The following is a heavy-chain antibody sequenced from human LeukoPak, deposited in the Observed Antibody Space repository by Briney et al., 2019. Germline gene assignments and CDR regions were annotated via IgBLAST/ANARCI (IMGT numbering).Heavy chain of an antibody. CDR2: IYYSGRT. J-gene: IGHJ4*02. D-gene: IGHD6-19*01. V-gene: IGHV4-39*01. Sequence: PSETLSLTCTVSGGSISSSSYYWGWIRQPPGKGLEWIGSIYYSGRTYYNPSLKSRVTISVDTSKNQFSLKLSSVTAADTAVYDCARLEVAGINDYWGQGTLVTVSS. CDR3: ARLEVAGINDY. CDR1: GGSISSSSYY.